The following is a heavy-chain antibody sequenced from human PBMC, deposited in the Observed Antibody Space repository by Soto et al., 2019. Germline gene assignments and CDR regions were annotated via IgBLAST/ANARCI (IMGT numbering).Heavy chain of an antibody. J-gene: IGHJ6*03. Sequence: ASAKVSCEEPGYSNTYYGRTWVRQAPGQGLEWMGWISAYNGDTHYTQRLQGRVTMTTDTSTSTAYMELRGLRSGDTAVYYCARVQQLVGYFYYYMDVWGKGTTVTVSS. CDR1: GYSNTYYG. D-gene: IGHD6-6*01. CDR3: ARVQQLVGYFYYYMDV. CDR2: ISAYNGDT. V-gene: IGHV1-18*01.